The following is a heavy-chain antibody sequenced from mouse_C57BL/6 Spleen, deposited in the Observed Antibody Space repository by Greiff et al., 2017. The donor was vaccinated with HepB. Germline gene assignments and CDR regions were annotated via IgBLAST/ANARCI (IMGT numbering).Heavy chain of an antibody. Sequence: VQLQQPGAELVKPGASVKLSCKASGYTFTSYWMQWVKQRPGQGLEWIGEIDPSDSYTNYNQKFKGKATLTVDTSSSTAYMQLSSLTSEDSAVYYCAEGDYYGGGEYIDVWGTGTTVTASS. J-gene: IGHJ1*03. CDR3: AEGDYYGGGEYIDV. D-gene: IGHD1-1*02. CDR2: IDPSDSYT. V-gene: IGHV1-50*01. CDR1: GYTFTSYW.